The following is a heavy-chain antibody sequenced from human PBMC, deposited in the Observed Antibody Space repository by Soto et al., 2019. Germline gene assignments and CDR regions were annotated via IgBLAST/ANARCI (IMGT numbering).Heavy chain of an antibody. CDR2: INHSGST. CDR1: GGCFSGYS. D-gene: IGHD2-15*01. CDR3: ARYCSGGSCQFDY. V-gene: IGHV4-34*01. Sequence: SLPMSVTWAVYGGCFSGYSWSRIRQPPGKGLEWIGEINHSGSTNYNPSLKSRVTISVDTSKNQFSLKLSSVTAADTAVYYCARYCSGGSCQFDYWGQGTLVTVSS. J-gene: IGHJ4*02.